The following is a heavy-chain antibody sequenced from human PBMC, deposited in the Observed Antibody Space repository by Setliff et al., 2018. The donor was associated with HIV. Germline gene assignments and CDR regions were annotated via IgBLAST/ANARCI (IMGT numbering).Heavy chain of an antibody. V-gene: IGHV1-3*01. CDR3: ARTREAVMYYYYGMDV. CDR1: GYTFTTYA. CDR2: INAGNGNT. D-gene: IGHD3-16*01. J-gene: IGHJ6*02. Sequence: WASVKVSCKASGYTFTTYAMHWVRLAPGQRLEWMGWINAGNGNTKYSQRFQGRVIITRDASASTDYMELSSMRSEDTAVYYCARTREAVMYYYYGMDVWGQGTTVTVSS.